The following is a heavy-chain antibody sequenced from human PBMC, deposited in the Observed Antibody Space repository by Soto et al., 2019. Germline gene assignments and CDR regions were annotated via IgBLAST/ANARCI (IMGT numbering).Heavy chain of an antibody. D-gene: IGHD5-12*01. CDR1: GYSFTSYC. CDR3: ATRIEVGGGYASQLLKWFDP. V-gene: IGHV5-10-1*01. J-gene: IGHJ5*02. CDR2: IDPSDSYT. Sequence: GASLKISCNGSGYSFTSYCISWVLQMPGKVLDWMWGIDPSDSYTNYSPSFQVDVTISADKYISTADLQWSSLKASDTALYYCATRIEVGGGYASQLLKWFDPCGQRTLVTVSS.